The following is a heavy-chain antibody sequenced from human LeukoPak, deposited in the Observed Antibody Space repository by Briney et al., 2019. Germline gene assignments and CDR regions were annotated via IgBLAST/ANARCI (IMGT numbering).Heavy chain of an antibody. Sequence: GGSLRLSCAASGFTFSAYSMNWVRQAPGRGLEWVSAISSSSRSIYSADSVKGRFTISRDNAKRSLYLQMNSLRAEDTAVYYCARDRDDDSSGSIDDAFDIWGQGTVVTVSS. CDR1: GFTFSAYS. V-gene: IGHV3-21*01. CDR3: ARDRDDDSSGSIDDAFDI. J-gene: IGHJ3*02. CDR2: ISSSSRSI. D-gene: IGHD3-22*01.